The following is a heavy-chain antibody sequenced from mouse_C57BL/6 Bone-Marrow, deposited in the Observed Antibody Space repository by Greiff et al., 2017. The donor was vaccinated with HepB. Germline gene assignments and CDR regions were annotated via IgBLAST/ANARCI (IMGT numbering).Heavy chain of an antibody. CDR2: IDPSDSYT. Sequence: QVQLQQPGAELVMPGASVKLSCKASGYTFTSYWMHWVKQRPGQGLEWIGEIDPSDSYTNYNQKFTGKATLTVDKSSSTAYMQLSSLTSEDSAVYYFARELWLGYFFDYWGQGTTLTVSS. CDR1: GYTFTSYW. CDR3: ARELWLGYFFDY. J-gene: IGHJ2*01. D-gene: IGHD3-1*01. V-gene: IGHV1-69*01.